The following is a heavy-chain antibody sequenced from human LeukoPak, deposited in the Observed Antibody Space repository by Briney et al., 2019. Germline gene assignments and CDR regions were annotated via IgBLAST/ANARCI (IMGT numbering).Heavy chain of an antibody. CDR2: IYYSGST. CDR1: GGSISSGAYY. Sequence: SETLSLTCTVSGGSISSGAYYWSWIRQHPGKGLEWIGYIYYSGSTYYNPSLKSRVTISVDTSKNQFSLKLSSVTGADTAVYYCARDVRDCSGGDCYYYGMDVWGPGATVTVSS. J-gene: IGHJ6*02. V-gene: IGHV4-31*03. D-gene: IGHD2-15*01. CDR3: ARDVRDCSGGDCYYYGMDV.